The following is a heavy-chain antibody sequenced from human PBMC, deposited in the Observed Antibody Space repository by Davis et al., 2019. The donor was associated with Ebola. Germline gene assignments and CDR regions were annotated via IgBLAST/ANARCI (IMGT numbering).Heavy chain of an antibody. V-gene: IGHV4-59*08. D-gene: IGHD6-13*01. CDR3: AKLAAAGYWYFDL. CDR1: GGSISSYY. J-gene: IGHJ2*01. CDR2: IYYSGST. Sequence: MPSDTLSLTCTVSGGSISSYYWSWIRQPPGKGLEWIGYIYYSGSTNYNPSLKSRVTISVDTSKNQFSLKLSSVTAADTAVYYCAKLAAAGYWYFDLWGRGTLVTVSS.